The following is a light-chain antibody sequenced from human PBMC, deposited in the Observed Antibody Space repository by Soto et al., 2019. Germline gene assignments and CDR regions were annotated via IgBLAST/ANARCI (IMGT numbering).Light chain of an antibody. Sequence: DIQMTQSPSTLSGSVGDRVTITCRSSQTISSWLAWYQQKPGKAPKLLIYKASNLESGVPSRFSGSGSRTEFTLTISSLQPDDFATYYCQQYKSYSWTFGQGTKV. CDR1: QTISSW. CDR3: QQYKSYSWT. CDR2: KAS. J-gene: IGKJ1*01. V-gene: IGKV1-5*03.